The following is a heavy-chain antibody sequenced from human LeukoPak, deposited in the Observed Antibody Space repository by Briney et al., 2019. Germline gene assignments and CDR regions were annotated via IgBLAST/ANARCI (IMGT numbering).Heavy chain of an antibody. CDR3: ARGNSELRYFDEGFDY. V-gene: IGHV1-18*01. CDR2: ISAYNGNT. D-gene: IGHD3-9*01. CDR1: GYTFTSYG. Sequence: ASVKVSCKASGYTFTSYGISWVRQAPGQGLEWMGWISAYNGNTNYAQKLQGRVTMTTDTSTSTAYMELRSLRSDDTAVYYCARGNSELRYFDEGFDYWGQGTLVTVSS. J-gene: IGHJ4*02.